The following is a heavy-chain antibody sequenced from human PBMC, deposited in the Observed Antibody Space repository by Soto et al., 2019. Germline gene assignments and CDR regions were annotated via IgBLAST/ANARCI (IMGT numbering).Heavy chain of an antibody. CDR2: FDPEDGET. D-gene: IGHD3-10*01. CDR3: ATDYYGSGSYYAVDI. J-gene: IGHJ3*02. V-gene: IGHV1-24*01. CDR1: GYTLTELS. Sequence: ASVKVSCKVSGYTLTELSMHWVRQAPGKGLEWMGGFDPEDGETIYAQKFQGRVTMTEDTSTDTAYMELSSLRSEDTAVYYCATDYYGSGSYYAVDIWGQGTMVTVSS.